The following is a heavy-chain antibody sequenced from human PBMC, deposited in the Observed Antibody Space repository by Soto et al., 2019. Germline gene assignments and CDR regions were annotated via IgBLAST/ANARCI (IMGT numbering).Heavy chain of an antibody. Sequence: PGGSLRLSCAASGFTFSSYAMHWVRQAPGKGLEYVSVISSNGGSTDYANSVKGRFTISRDNSKNTLYLQMDSLRAEDTAIYYCARVGSSWYLPPDSWGQGTLVTVSS. D-gene: IGHD6-13*01. CDR3: ARVGSSWYLPPDS. CDR2: ISSNGGST. J-gene: IGHJ4*02. V-gene: IGHV3-64*01. CDR1: GFTFSSYA.